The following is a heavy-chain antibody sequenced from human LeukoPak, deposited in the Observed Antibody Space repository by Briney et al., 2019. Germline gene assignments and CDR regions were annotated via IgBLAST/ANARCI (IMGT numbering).Heavy chain of an antibody. J-gene: IGHJ4*02. CDR1: GYTFTSYG. CDR2: ISAYNGNT. Sequence: ASVKVSCKASGYTFTSYGISWVRQAPGQGLEWMGWISAYNGNTNYAQKLQGRVTMTTDTSTGTAYMELRSLRSDDTAVYYCAREPFNYYDSSGYCDYWGQGTLVTVSS. CDR3: AREPFNYYDSSGYCDY. V-gene: IGHV1-18*01. D-gene: IGHD3-22*01.